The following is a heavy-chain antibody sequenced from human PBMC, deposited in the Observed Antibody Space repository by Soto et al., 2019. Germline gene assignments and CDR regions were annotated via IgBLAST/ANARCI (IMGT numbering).Heavy chain of an antibody. J-gene: IGHJ5*02. D-gene: IGHD2-2*01. V-gene: IGHV4-30-4*01. Sequence: PSETLSLTCTVSGGSISSGDYYWSWIRQPPGKGLEWIGYIYYSGSSYYNPSLKSRLTISVDTTKNQFSLQLKSMTAADTAVYYCAKLSCTSSTCYFPGWFDPWGQGTLVTVSS. CDR1: GGSISSGDYY. CDR3: AKLSCTSSTCYFPGWFDP. CDR2: IYYSGSS.